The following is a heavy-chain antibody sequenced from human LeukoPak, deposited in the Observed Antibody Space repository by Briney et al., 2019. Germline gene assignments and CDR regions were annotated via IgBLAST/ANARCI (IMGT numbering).Heavy chain of an antibody. Sequence: PGGSLRLSCTASGFIFSNCWMHWVRQVPGKGLVWVSRIKTDGSTTTYADSVKGRFTISRDNARNTLYLQMNSLRAEDTAVYYCARDQGYSYGYAHYWGQGTLVTVSS. J-gene: IGHJ4*02. CDR2: IKTDGSTT. V-gene: IGHV3-74*01. CDR1: GFIFSNCW. D-gene: IGHD5-18*01. CDR3: ARDQGYSYGYAHY.